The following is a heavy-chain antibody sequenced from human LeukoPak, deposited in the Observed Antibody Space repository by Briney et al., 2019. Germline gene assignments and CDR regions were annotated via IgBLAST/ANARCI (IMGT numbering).Heavy chain of an antibody. D-gene: IGHD3-22*01. Sequence: ASVKVSCKASGYTFTSYVITWVRQAPGQGLEWMGWISAYNGNTNYAQKLQGRVTMTTDTSTSTAYMELRSLRSDDTAVYYCARDLHSSGYYRSDAFDIWGQGTMVTVSS. CDR2: ISAYNGNT. J-gene: IGHJ3*02. V-gene: IGHV1-18*01. CDR3: ARDLHSSGYYRSDAFDI. CDR1: GYTFTSYV.